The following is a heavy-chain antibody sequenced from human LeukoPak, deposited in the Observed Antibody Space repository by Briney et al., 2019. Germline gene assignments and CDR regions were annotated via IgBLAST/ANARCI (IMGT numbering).Heavy chain of an antibody. CDR3: ARGERPDGRFDP. CDR2: MNPNSGNT. V-gene: IGHV1-8*01. Sequence: ASVNVSCKASGYTFTSYDINWVRQATGQGLEWMGWMNPNSGNTGYAQKFQGRVTMTRNTSISTAYMELSSLRSEDTAVYYCARGERPDGRFDPWGQGTLVTVSS. CDR1: GYTFTSYD. J-gene: IGHJ5*02.